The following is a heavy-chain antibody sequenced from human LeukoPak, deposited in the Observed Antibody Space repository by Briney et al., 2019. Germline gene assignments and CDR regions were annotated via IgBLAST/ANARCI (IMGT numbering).Heavy chain of an antibody. CDR3: VRGNYDNRGYSNAFDI. J-gene: IGHJ3*02. V-gene: IGHV4-59*01. D-gene: IGHD3-22*01. CDR1: GASISSSY. Sequence: KPSETLSLTCTVSGASISSSYWSWIRQAPGKRLEWIGYIYYNGNTNSNPSLKSRVTISADTSKNQFSLKLNSVTAADTAVYYCVRGNYDNRGYSNAFDIWGQGAMVTVSS. CDR2: IYYNGNT.